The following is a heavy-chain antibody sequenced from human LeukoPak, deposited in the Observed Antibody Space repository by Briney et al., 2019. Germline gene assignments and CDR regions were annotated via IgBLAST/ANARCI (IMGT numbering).Heavy chain of an antibody. J-gene: IGHJ4*02. CDR3: AKGTQRGNSGWGYFIDY. CDR1: GFTFSSYA. V-gene: IGHV3-30*04. CDR2: ISYDGSNK. Sequence: GGSLRLSCAASGFTFSSYAMHWVRQAPGKGLEWVAVISYDGSNKYYADSVKGRFTISRDNAKNFLYVQMNNLRAEDTALYYCAKGTQRGNSGWGYFIDYWGQGTLVTVSS. D-gene: IGHD3-10*01.